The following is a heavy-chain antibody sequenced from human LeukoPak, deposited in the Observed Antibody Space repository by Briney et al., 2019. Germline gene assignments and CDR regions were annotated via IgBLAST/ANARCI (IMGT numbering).Heavy chain of an antibody. D-gene: IGHD3-10*02. CDR1: GFTFSSYA. J-gene: IGHJ4*02. CDR3: AKPVHDYVNAPPDC. CDR2: ISGGGGST. V-gene: IGHV3-23*01. Sequence: GGSLRLSCAPSGFTFSSYAMQWVRQGPGKGLEWVSSISGGGGSTHYADSVRGRFTISRDNSRNTLYLLMNSLRAEDTAVYYCAKPVHDYVNAPPDCWGQGTLITVSS.